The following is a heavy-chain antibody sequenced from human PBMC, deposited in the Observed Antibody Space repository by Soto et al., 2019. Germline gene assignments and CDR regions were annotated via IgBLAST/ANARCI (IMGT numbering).Heavy chain of an antibody. CDR2: TNGHDGGA. J-gene: IGHJ3*01. CDR3: TRKGPPRDAFDL. Sequence: GGSLRLSCEASGFTTSSFAMGWVRQLPGRGLEWMSTTNGHDGGAYYSDSVKGRFTISRDDSKNILFLQMNGLRAEDTAIYYCTRKGPPRDAFDLWGQGTAVTVSS. CDR1: GFTTSSFA. V-gene: IGHV3-23*01.